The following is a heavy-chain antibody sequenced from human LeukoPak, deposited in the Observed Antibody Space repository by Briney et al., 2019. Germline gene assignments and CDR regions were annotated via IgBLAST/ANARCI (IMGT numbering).Heavy chain of an antibody. CDR2: LNPDGSER. V-gene: IGHV3-7*01. Sequence: GGSLRLSCAASGFRFSNYWMSWVRQAPGKGLEWVANLNPDGSERKYVDSVKGRFTISRDNAKNSLYLQMNSLRAEDTAVFYCARDSGSCRGCAFDVWGHGTMVTVSS. CDR1: GFRFSNYW. D-gene: IGHD1-26*01. J-gene: IGHJ3*01. CDR3: ARDSGSCRGCAFDV.